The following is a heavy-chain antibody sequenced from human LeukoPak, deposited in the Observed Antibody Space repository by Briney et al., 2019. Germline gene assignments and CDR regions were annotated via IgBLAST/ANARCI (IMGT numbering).Heavy chain of an antibody. CDR1: GFPFSSFA. V-gene: IGHV3-23*01. J-gene: IGHJ5*02. Sequence: GGSLRLSCAASGFPFSSFAMAWVRQAPGKGLEWVSSLSGSGGSTYYADSVKGRFTISRDNSKNTLYLQMNSLRAEDTAVYYCAKQVRGAGWFDPWGQGTLVTVSS. CDR2: LSGSGGST. CDR3: AKQVRGAGWFDP.